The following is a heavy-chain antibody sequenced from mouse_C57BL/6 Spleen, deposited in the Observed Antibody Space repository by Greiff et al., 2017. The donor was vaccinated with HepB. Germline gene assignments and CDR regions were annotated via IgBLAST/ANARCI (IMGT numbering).Heavy chain of an antibody. J-gene: IGHJ2*01. CDR1: GYTFTDYY. V-gene: IGHV1-26*01. D-gene: IGHD2-2*01. CDR3: ARLDGYDPHY. CDR2: INPNNGGT. Sequence: EVQLQQSGPELVKPGASVKISCKASGYTFTDYYMNWVKQSHGKSLEWIGNINPNNGGTSYNQKFKGKATLTVDKSSSTAYMELRSLTSEDSAVYYCARLDGYDPHYWGQGTTLTVSS.